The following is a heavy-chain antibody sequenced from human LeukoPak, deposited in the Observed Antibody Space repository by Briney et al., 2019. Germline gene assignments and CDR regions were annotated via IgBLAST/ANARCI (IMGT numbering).Heavy chain of an antibody. V-gene: IGHV3-23*01. J-gene: IGHJ3*02. D-gene: IGHD2-21*02. CDR1: GFTFSSYA. Sequence: GGSLRLSCAASGFTFSSYAMSWVRQAPGKGLEWVSAISGSGGSTYYADSVKGRFTISRDNSKSTLYLQMNSLRAEDTAVYYCAKDLAYCGGDCYQPDAFDIWGQGTMVTVSS. CDR3: AKDLAYCGGDCYQPDAFDI. CDR2: ISGSGGST.